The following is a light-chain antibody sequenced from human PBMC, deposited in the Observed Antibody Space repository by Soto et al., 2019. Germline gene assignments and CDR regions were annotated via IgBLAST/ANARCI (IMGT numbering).Light chain of an antibody. Sequence: DIQMTQSPSSLSASVGDRVTVTCRASQSISTSLNWYQQSPGKAPKLLIYTASILQSGDPPRFSGRGSETYFTLTISSLQAEDFATYYCQQSYRIPPTFGPGTKVDI. J-gene: IGKJ3*01. V-gene: IGKV1-39*01. CDR1: QSISTS. CDR2: TAS. CDR3: QQSYRIPPT.